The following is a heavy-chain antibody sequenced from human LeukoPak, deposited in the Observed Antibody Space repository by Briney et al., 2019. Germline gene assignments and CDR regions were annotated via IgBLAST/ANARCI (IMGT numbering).Heavy chain of an antibody. V-gene: IGHV3-23*01. D-gene: IGHD1-26*01. Sequence: GGSLRLSCAASGFTFSSYAMSWVRQAPGKGLEWVSAISGSGGSTYYADSVKGRFTISRDNSKNTLYLQMNSLRAEDPAVYYCAKDQSGSYLGDAFDIWGQGTMVTVSS. J-gene: IGHJ3*02. CDR2: ISGSGGST. CDR3: AKDQSGSYLGDAFDI. CDR1: GFTFSSYA.